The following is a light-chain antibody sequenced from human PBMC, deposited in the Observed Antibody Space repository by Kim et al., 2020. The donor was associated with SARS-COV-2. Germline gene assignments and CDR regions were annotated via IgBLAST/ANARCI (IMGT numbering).Light chain of an antibody. Sequence: EVVLTQSPGTLSLSPGQRATLSCRAQGVTGSYIAWYQQKPGQAPRVLIYGASSRATGVPDRFSASESGTDFTLTISRLEPEDFAMYYCQQYASSPITCGQGTRLEIK. V-gene: IGKV3-20*01. J-gene: IGKJ5*01. CDR3: QQYASSPIT. CDR2: GAS. CDR1: GVTGSY.